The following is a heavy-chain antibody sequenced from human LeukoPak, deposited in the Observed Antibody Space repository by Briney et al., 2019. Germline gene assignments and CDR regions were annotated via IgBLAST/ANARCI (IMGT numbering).Heavy chain of an antibody. Sequence: SETVSLTCAVSGYSISSGYYWGWIRQPPGKGLEWIGSIYHSGSTYYNPSLKSRVTIPVDTSKHQFALKLSSVTAADTAVYYCARERNYDFWSGSHGPMDVWGKGTTVTVSS. J-gene: IGHJ6*04. CDR3: ARERNYDFWSGSHGPMDV. V-gene: IGHV4-38-2*02. CDR1: GYSISSGYY. D-gene: IGHD3-3*01. CDR2: IYHSGST.